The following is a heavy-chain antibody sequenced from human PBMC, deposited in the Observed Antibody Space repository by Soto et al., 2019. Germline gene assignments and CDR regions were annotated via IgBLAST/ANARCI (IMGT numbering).Heavy chain of an antibody. V-gene: IGHV3-21*01. CDR2: ISTNSRYI. J-gene: IGHJ6*02. D-gene: IGHD2-15*01. CDR3: ESKQVIGYYYGLDV. Sequence: GGSLRLAGAAAGFTFSSSSMNWVRQAPGKGLEWISSISTNSRYIYYADSVEGRFTVSRDNSNNSLYLQMDNLRAEDTAVYYCESKQVIGYYYGLDVWGQGTLVTVSS. CDR1: GFTFSSSS.